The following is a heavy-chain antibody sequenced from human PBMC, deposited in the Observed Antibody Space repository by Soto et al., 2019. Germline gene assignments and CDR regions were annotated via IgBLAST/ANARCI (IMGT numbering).Heavy chain of an antibody. CDR1: GFTVSSNY. CDR3: ARVPLGPRFNYYYMDV. V-gene: IGHV3-66*01. CDR2: IYSGVST. D-gene: IGHD3-10*01. Sequence: VQLVESGGGLVQPGGSLRLSCAASGFTVSSNYMRWVRQAPGKGLEWVSVIYSGVSTYYADSVKGRFTISRDNSKNTLYLQMNSLRAEDTAVYYCARVPLGPRFNYYYMDVWGKGTTVTVSS. J-gene: IGHJ6*03.